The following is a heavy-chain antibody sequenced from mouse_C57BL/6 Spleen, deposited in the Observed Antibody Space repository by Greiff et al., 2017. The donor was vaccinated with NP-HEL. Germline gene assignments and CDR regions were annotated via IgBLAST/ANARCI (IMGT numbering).Heavy chain of an antibody. CDR2: IYPGDGDT. CDR1: GYAFSSYW. J-gene: IGHJ4*01. V-gene: IGHV1-80*01. Sequence: VQLVESGAELVKPGASVKISCKASGYAFSSYWMNWVKQRPGKGLEWIGQIYPGDGDTNYNGKFKGKATLTADKSSSTAYMQLSSLTSEDSAVYFCARKDYYAMDYWGQGTSVTVSS. CDR3: ARKDYYAMDY.